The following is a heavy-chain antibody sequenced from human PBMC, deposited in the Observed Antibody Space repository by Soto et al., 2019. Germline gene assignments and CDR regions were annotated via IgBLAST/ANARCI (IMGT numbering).Heavy chain of an antibody. CDR2: IYYSGST. Sequence: LCGGSISSYYWSWIRQPPGKGLEWIGYIYYSGSTNYNPSLKSRVTISVDTSKNQFSLKLSSVTAADTAVYYCARGYSYGDGDYYYYYGMDVWGQGTTVTVSS. CDR3: ARGYSYGDGDYYYYYGMDV. V-gene: IGHV4-59*01. J-gene: IGHJ6*02. D-gene: IGHD5-18*01. CDR1: GGSISSYY.